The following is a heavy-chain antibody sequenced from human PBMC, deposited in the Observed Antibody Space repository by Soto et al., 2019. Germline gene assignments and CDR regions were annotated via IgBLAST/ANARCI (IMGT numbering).Heavy chain of an antibody. CDR1: GFTFSTYA. J-gene: IGHJ4*02. CDR3: AKGAWLDD. V-gene: IGHV3-30-3*01. Sequence: QVQLVESGGGVVQPGRSLRLSCAASGFTFSTYAMHWVRQAPGKGLEWVAAISYDGSNKYYADSVKGRFTISRDSSKNTLFLQMNSLRAEDMAVYYCAKGAWLDDWGQGTLVTVSS. CDR2: ISYDGSNK. D-gene: IGHD6-19*01.